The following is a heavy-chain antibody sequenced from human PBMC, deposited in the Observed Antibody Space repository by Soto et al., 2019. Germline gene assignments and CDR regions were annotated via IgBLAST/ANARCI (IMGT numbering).Heavy chain of an antibody. CDR2: ISSRSDI. CDR3: AREYTAWPLAYGLDV. V-gene: IGHV3-21*01. CDR1: GFTFSTYG. Sequence: GGSLRLSCVGSGFTFSTYGINWVRQAPGKGLEWVSSISSRSDIYYADSVKGRFTISRDNAKNSASLQMNSLRAEDTAVYYCAREYTAWPLAYGLDVWGQGTTVTAS. D-gene: IGHD2-2*02. J-gene: IGHJ6*02.